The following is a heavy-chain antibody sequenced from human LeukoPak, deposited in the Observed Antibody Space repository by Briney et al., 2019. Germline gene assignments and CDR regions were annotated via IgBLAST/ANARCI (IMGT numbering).Heavy chain of an antibody. D-gene: IGHD6-19*01. J-gene: IGHJ4*02. CDR1: GDSVSSDSAA. Sequence: SQTLSLTCAISGDSVSSDSAAWNWNRPSPSRGLEWLGRTYFRSKWYNDYAVSVKSRITNNPDTSKNQLSLQLNSVTPEDTAVYYCARVSRIAVTPYYFDSWGQGTLVTVSP. CDR2: TYFRSKWYN. CDR3: ARVSRIAVTPYYFDS. V-gene: IGHV6-1*01.